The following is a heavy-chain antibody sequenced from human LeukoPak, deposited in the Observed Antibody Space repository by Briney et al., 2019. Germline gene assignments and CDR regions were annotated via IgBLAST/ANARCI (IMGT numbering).Heavy chain of an antibody. CDR2: IFSGGRT. D-gene: IGHD4-17*01. J-gene: IGHJ3*02. Sequence: GGSLRLSCAASGFNFGSYSMTWVRQAPGKGLEWVSVIFSGGRTFYADSVKGRFTISRDNSKNTLYLQMNSLRAEDTAVYYCADYALRAFDIRGQGTVVTVSS. V-gene: IGHV3-23*01. CDR3: ADYALRAFDI. CDR1: GFNFGSYS.